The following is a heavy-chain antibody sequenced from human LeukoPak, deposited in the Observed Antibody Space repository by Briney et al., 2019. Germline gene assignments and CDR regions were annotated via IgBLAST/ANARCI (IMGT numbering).Heavy chain of an antibody. CDR2: IIPIFGTA. V-gene: IGHV1-69*01. CDR1: GGTFSSYA. CDR3: ALNYGSGTYHRGWFDP. J-gene: IGHJ5*02. Sequence: SVKVSCKASGGTFSSYASSWVRQAPGQGLEWMGGIIPIFGTANYAQKFQGRVTITADESTSTAYMELSSLRSEDTAVYYCALNYGSGTYHRGWFDPWGQGTLVTVSS. D-gene: IGHD3-10*01.